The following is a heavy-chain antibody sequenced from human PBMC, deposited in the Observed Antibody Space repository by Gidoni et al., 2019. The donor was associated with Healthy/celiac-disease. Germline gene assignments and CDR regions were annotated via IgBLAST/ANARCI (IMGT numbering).Heavy chain of an antibody. D-gene: IGHD2-15*01. V-gene: IGHV3-30*18. CDR2: ISYDGSNK. J-gene: IGHJ6*02. CDR3: AKGSRIPNYYYYYGMDV. CDR1: GFTFSSYG. Sequence: QVQLVEPGGGVVQPGRSLRLSCAASGFTFSSYGMHWVRQAPGKGLAWVAVISYDGSNKYYADSVKGRFTITRDNSKNTLYLQMNSLRAEDTAVYYCAKGSRIPNYYYYYGMDVWGQGTTVTVSS.